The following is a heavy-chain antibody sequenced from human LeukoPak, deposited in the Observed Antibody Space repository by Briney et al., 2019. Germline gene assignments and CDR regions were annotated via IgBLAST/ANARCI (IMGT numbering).Heavy chain of an antibody. D-gene: IGHD2-21*01. J-gene: IGHJ5*02. CDR2: INPNSGGT. CDR3: ARDARIVVVNWFDP. CDR1: GYTFTGYY. V-gene: IGHV1-2*02. Sequence: PGASVKVSCKASGYTFTGYYMHWVRQAPGQGLEWMGWINPNSGGTNYAQKFQGRVTMTRDNANNTAYMELSRLRSDDTALYYCARDARIVVVNWFDPWGQGTLVTVSS.